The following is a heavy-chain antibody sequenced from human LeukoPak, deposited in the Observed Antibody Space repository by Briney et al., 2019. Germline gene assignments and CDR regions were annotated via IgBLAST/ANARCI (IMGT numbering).Heavy chain of an antibody. CDR1: GYTLSDLS. J-gene: IGHJ4*02. CDR3: ARKSNYYGSGSYSY. V-gene: IGHV1-24*01. D-gene: IGHD3-10*01. CDR2: FALEDGEK. Sequence: ASVKVSCKVSGYTLSDLSMHWVRQAPGKGLEWMGSFALEDGEKVYAQKFQGRVTMTEDTSTDTAYMELSSLRSGDTAVYYCARKSNYYGSGSYSYWGQGTLVTVSS.